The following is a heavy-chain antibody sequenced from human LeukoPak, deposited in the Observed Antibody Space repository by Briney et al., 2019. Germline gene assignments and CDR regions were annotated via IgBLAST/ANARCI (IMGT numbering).Heavy chain of an antibody. CDR1: GYTFTSYG. Sequence: GASVEASCKASGYTFTSYGISWVRQAPGQGLEWMGGIIPIFGTANYAQKFQGRVTITADESTSTAYMELSSLRSEDTAVYYCARVVAAAGTEWFDPWGQGTLVTVSS. D-gene: IGHD6-13*01. V-gene: IGHV1-69*13. CDR2: IIPIFGTA. CDR3: ARVVAAAGTEWFDP. J-gene: IGHJ5*02.